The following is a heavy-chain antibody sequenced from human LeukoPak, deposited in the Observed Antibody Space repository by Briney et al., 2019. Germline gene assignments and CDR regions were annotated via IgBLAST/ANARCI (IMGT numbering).Heavy chain of an antibody. CDR3: ARGYTFSNYKYYFDY. CDR1: GGSISSGYYY. CDR2: IYYSGST. D-gene: IGHD4-11*01. V-gene: IGHV4-30-4*01. Sequence: PSETLSLTCTVSGGSISSGYYYWTWIRQPPGKGLEWIGYIYYSGSTYYNPSLKSRVTISVDTSKNQFSLKLSSVTAADTAVYYCARGYTFSNYKYYFDYWGQGTLVTVSS. J-gene: IGHJ4*02.